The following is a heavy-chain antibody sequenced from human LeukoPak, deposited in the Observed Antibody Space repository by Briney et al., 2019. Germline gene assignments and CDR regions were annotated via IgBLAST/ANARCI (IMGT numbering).Heavy chain of an antibody. CDR3: ASTLGPGDAFDI. CDR2: ISSSSSYI. V-gene: IGHV3-21*01. CDR1: GFTFSSYS. Sequence: KPGGSLRLSCAASGFTFSSYSMNWVRQAPGKGLEWVSSISSSSSYIYYADSVKGRFTISRDNAKNSLYLQMNSLRAEDTAVYYCASTLGPGDAFDIWGQGTMVTVSS. J-gene: IGHJ3*02.